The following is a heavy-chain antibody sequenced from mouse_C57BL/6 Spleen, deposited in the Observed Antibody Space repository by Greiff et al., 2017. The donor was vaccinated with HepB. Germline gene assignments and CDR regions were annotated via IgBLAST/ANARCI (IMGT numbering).Heavy chain of an antibody. CDR3: ATDGFSYYFDY. V-gene: IGHV1-64*01. CDR1: GYTFTSYW. CDR2: IHPNSGST. J-gene: IGHJ2*01. D-gene: IGHD2-3*01. Sequence: QVQLQQPGAELVKPGASVKLSCKASGYTFTSYWMPWVKQRPGQGLEWIGMIHPNSGSTNYNEKFKRKTTLTVDKSYSTAYMQLSSLTSEDSAVYYSATDGFSYYFDYWGQSTTLTVSS.